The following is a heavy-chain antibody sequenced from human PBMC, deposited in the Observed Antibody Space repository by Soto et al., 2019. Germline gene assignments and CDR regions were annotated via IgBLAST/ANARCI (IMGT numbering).Heavy chain of an antibody. CDR2: IVVGSGNT. D-gene: IGHD6-19*01. CDR1: GFTFTSSA. Sequence: ASVKVSCKASGFTFTSSAVQWVRQARGQRLEWIGWIVVGSGNTNYAQKFQERVTITRDMSTSTAYMELSSLRSEDTAVYYCAARYSSGWYNWFDPWGQGTLVTVSS. J-gene: IGHJ5*02. V-gene: IGHV1-58*01. CDR3: AARYSSGWYNWFDP.